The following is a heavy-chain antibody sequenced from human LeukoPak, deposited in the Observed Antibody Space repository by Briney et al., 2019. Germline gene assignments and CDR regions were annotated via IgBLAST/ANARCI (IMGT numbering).Heavy chain of an antibody. V-gene: IGHV3-7*01. CDR2: IKQDGSEE. Sequence: GSLRLSCAASGFTFSSYWMSWVRQAPGKGLEWVTNIKQDGSEEYYVDYVKGRFTISRDNAKNSLYLQMNSLRAEDTAVYYCARVDYDSSGYLDYWGQGTLVTVSS. CDR1: GFTFSSYW. CDR3: ARVDYDSSGYLDY. J-gene: IGHJ4*02. D-gene: IGHD3-22*01.